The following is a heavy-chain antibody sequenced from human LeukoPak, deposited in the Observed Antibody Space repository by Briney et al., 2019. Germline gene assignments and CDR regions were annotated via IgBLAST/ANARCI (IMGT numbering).Heavy chain of an antibody. V-gene: IGHV4-39*01. CDR1: GDSTSSSNHY. Sequence: SETLSLTCTVSGDSTSSSNHYWGWIRQPPGKGLEWIGTIYYSGNTYSNPSLKSRVTISEDTSKNQFSLKVKSVTAADTAVYYCAKNGQSGFSFDPWGQGTLVTVSS. D-gene: IGHD3-3*01. J-gene: IGHJ5*02. CDR3: AKNGQSGFSFDP. CDR2: IYYSGNT.